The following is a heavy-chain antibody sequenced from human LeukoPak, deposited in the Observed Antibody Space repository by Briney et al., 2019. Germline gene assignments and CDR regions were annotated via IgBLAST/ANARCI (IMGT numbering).Heavy chain of an antibody. D-gene: IGHD6-19*01. Sequence: PSETLSLTCAVYGGSFSGYYWSWIRQPPGKGLEWIGEINHSGSTNYNPSLKSRVTISVDTSKNQFSLKLSSVTAADTAVYYCARGRRLDSSGWTYYYYGMDVWGQGTTVTVSS. J-gene: IGHJ6*02. V-gene: IGHV4-34*01. CDR3: ARGRRLDSSGWTYYYYGMDV. CDR2: INHSGST. CDR1: GGSFSGYY.